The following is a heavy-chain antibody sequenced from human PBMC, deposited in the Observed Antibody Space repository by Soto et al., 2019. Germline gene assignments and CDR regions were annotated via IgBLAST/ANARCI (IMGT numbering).Heavy chain of an antibody. D-gene: IGHD2-21*02. CDR2: ISGYNGNT. J-gene: IGHJ4*02. V-gene: IGHV1-18*01. CDR3: ARIRVGVQCAGDCYLDD. CDR1: GYTFTSYG. Sequence: ASVKVSCKASGYTFTSYGISWVRQAPGQGLEWMGWISGYNGNTNYAQKFQGRVTMTTDTSTSTAYMEVRSLRSDDTAVYYCARIRVGVQCAGDCYLDDCGQGTLVTVSS.